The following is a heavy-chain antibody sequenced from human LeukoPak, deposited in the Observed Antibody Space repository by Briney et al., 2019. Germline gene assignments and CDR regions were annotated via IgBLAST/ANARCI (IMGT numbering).Heavy chain of an antibody. CDR3: TKDATPRNSSWDHFDS. CDR2: VGGGYDI. CDR1: GFTFTIYG. J-gene: IGHJ4*02. V-gene: IGHV3-23*01. D-gene: IGHD6-13*01. Sequence: GGSLRLSCAASGFTFTIYGMSWVRAAPGRGQGWGSSVGGGYDIHYADSVKGRFTGSRDDAKNSVYLQMNSLSAEDTAIYFCTKDATPRNSSWDHFDSWGQGTLVTVSS.